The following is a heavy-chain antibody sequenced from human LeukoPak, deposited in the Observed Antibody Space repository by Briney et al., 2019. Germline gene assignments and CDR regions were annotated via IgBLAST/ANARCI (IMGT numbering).Heavy chain of an antibody. D-gene: IGHD4-17*01. CDR2: INWNGGST. Sequence: GGSLRLSCAASGFTFSSYEMNWVRQAPGKGLEWVSGINWNGGSTGYADSVKGRFTISRDNAKNSLYLQMNSLRAEDTALYYCARTDYGDNSFDYWGQGTLVTVSS. V-gene: IGHV3-20*04. CDR1: GFTFSSYE. J-gene: IGHJ4*02. CDR3: ARTDYGDNSFDY.